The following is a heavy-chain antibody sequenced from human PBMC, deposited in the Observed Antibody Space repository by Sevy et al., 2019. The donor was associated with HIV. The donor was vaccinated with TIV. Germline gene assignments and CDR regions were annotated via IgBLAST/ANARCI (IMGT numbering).Heavy chain of an antibody. D-gene: IGHD3-22*01. J-gene: IGHJ4*02. CDR2: IWYDGSSE. CDR1: GFSFSKYG. CDR3: VRGADYYDRGGANCDS. Sequence: GGSLRLSCAASGFSFSKYGMHWVRQAPGKGLEWMALIWYDGSSEYYADSVKGRFTISRDNSNNTLYLQVNSLRAEDTAVYYCVRGADYYDRGGANCDSWGQGTLVTVSS. V-gene: IGHV3-33*01.